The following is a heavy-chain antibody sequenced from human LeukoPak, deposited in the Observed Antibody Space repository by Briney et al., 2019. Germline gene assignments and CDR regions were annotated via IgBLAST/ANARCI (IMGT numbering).Heavy chain of an antibody. CDR3: ARATVTRWFDP. J-gene: IGHJ5*02. CDR2: IWYDGTNK. V-gene: IGHV3-33*01. Sequence: GRSLRLSCAASGFTFSSFGMHWVRQAPGKGLEWVAVIWYDGTNKYYADSVKGRFTISRDNSKNTLYLQMNSLRAEDTAVYYCARATVTRWFDPWGQGTLVTVSS. CDR1: GFTFSSFG. D-gene: IGHD4-17*01.